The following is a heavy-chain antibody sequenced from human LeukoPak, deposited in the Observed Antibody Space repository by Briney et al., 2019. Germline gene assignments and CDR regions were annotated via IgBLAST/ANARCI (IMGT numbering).Heavy chain of an antibody. CDR1: GGSISSYY. D-gene: IGHD3-9*01. Sequence: SETLSLPCTVSGGSISSYYWSWIRQPPGKGLEWIGYIYYSGSTNYNPSLKSRVTISVDTSKNQFSLKLSSVTAADTAVYYCARTLQDYDILTGYQLQYYYYYMDVWGKGTTVTISS. J-gene: IGHJ6*03. CDR3: ARTLQDYDILTGYQLQYYYYYMDV. CDR2: IYYSGST. V-gene: IGHV4-59*01.